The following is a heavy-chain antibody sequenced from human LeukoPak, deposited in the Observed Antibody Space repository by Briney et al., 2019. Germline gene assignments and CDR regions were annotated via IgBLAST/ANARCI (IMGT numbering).Heavy chain of an antibody. CDR2: INPNSGGT. CDR1: GYRFTGYY. V-gene: IGHV1-2*02. J-gene: IGHJ4*02. CDR3: ARDRRGYYDSGSYYPLI. Sequence: ASVKVSCKASGYRFTGYYIHWVRQAPGQGLEWMAWINPNSGGTNYAQNFQGRVTVTRDTSVSTAYMEVSGLRSDDTAVYYCARDRRGYYDSGSYYPLIWGQGTLVTVSS. D-gene: IGHD3-10*01.